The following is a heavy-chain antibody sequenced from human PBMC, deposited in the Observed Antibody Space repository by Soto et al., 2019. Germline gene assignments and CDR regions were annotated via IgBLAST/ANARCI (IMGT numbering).Heavy chain of an antibody. Sequence: NPSETLALTCAFAGGSISSGGYSWSWIRHPPWTGLEWIGYICHSGSTDYNPSRKSRVTISVDRSKIQLSLKLSSVTAADTALYSCARGGYCSGGSCSKGFDPWGQGTLVTVSS. CDR1: GGSISSGGYS. CDR2: ICHSGST. J-gene: IGHJ5*02. V-gene: IGHV4-30-2*01. CDR3: ARGGYCSGGSCSKGFDP. D-gene: IGHD2-15*01.